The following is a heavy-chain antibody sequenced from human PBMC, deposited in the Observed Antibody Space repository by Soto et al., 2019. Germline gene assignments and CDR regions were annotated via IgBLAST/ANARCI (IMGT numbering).Heavy chain of an antibody. D-gene: IGHD5-18*01. CDR1: GFSFSGYW. CDR3: ARGGAYIYGPQYD. V-gene: IGHV3-74*01. J-gene: IGHJ4*02. Sequence: EVQLVESGGGLVQPGGSLRLSCATSGFSFSGYWIHWVRQAPGKGLAWVSHINGDGSSTNYADSVKGRFTISRDYAKNPLYLQMNSLRVEDTAVYYCARGGAYIYGPQYDWGQGTLVTVSS. CDR2: INGDGSST.